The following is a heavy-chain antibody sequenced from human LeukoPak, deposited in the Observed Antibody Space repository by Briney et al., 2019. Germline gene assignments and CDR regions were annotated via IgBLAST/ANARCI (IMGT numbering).Heavy chain of an antibody. V-gene: IGHV5-10-1*01. CDR2: IDPSDSST. D-gene: IGHD3-22*01. CDR1: GYRFTSNW. CDR3: ARGGYDTSLDQDS. J-gene: IGHJ4*02. Sequence: GESLKISCQASGYRFTSNWINWVRQMSGKGLEWMGRIDPSDSSTNYSPSFQGHVTISVDKSLSTAYLQWSSLRASDTAIYYCARGGYDTSLDQDSWGQGTLVTVSS.